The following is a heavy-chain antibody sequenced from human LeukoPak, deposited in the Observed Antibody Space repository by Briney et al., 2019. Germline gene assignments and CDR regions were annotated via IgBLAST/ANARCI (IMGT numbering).Heavy chain of an antibody. CDR1: GFIFNNYA. CDR3: ARRERQWLTTFDY. D-gene: IGHD6-19*01. V-gene: IGHV3-9*01. J-gene: IGHJ4*02. Sequence: QAGRSLRLSCAGSGFIFNNYAMHWVRQPPGKGLEWVSGISWNSGSIDYADSVKGRFTISRDNAKNSLYLQMNSLRAEDTAVYYCARRERQWLTTFDYWGQGTLVTVSS. CDR2: ISWNSGSI.